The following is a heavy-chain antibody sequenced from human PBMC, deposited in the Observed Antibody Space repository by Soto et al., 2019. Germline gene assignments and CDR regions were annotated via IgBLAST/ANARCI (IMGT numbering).Heavy chain of an antibody. V-gene: IGHV4-39*01. D-gene: IGHD6-13*01. CDR1: GGSISSSSYY. CDR3: ARHPPLWGAAGSDY. J-gene: IGHJ4*02. CDR2: IYYSGST. Sequence: SETLSLTCTVSGGSISSSSYYWGWIRQPPGKGLEWIGSIYYSGSTYYNPSLKSRVTISVDTSKNQFSLKLSSVTAADTAVYYCARHPPLWGAAGSDYWGQGTLVTVSS.